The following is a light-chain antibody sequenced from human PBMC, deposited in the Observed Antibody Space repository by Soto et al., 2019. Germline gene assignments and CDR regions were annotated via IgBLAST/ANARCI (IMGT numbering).Light chain of an antibody. CDR2: AAS. Sequence: DIQLTQSPSSLSASVGDRVTITCRVSQGISNYLNWYQQKPGKAPKLLIYAASSLQSGVPSRFSGSGSGTDFTLTISSLQPEDFATFYCQQSYSTPITFGQGTRLEIK. J-gene: IGKJ5*01. V-gene: IGKV1-39*01. CDR1: QGISNY. CDR3: QQSYSTPIT.